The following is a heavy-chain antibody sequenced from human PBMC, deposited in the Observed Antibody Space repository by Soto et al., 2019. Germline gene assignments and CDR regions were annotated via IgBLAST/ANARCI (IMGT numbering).Heavy chain of an antibody. Sequence: EVQLVESGGGLVQPGGSRRLSCAASEFTFSGRSVHWVRQAPGKGLVWVSGIDKVGTDSTYADSVKGRFTSSRDNAKNTVYLQMNSPRVEDTAVYYCPRGWFGPDVWGKGTTVTVSS. V-gene: IGHV3-74*01. CDR3: PRGWFGPDV. CDR1: EFTFSGRS. J-gene: IGHJ6*03. D-gene: IGHD3-10*01. CDR2: IDKVGTDS.